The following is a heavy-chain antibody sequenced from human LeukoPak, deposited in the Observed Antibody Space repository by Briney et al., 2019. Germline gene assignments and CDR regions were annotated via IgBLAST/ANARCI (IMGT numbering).Heavy chain of an antibody. V-gene: IGHV4-34*01. J-gene: IGHJ4*02. Sequence: SETLSLTCAVYGGSFSGYYWSWIRQPPGKGLEWIGEINHSGSTNYNPSLKSRVTISVDTSKSQFSLKLSSVTAADTAVYYCAGEYYDFWSGYYVDYWGQGTLVTVSS. CDR3: AGEYYDFWSGYYVDY. CDR1: GGSFSGYY. CDR2: INHSGST. D-gene: IGHD3-3*01.